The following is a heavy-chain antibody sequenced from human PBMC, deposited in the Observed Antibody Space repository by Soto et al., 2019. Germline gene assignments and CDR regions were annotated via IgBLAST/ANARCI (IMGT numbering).Heavy chain of an antibody. CDR1: GGSISNYY. CDR2: INHSGGT. D-gene: IGHD6-13*01. V-gene: IGHV4-34*01. J-gene: IGHJ6*02. CDR3: ARARRIAAAGSYYYYGMDV. Sequence: PSETLSLTCTVSGGSISNYYWSWIRQPPGKGLEWIGEINHSGGTNYNPSLKSRVTISVDTSKNQFSLKLSSVTAADTSVYYCARARRIAAAGSYYYYGMDVWGQGTTVTVS.